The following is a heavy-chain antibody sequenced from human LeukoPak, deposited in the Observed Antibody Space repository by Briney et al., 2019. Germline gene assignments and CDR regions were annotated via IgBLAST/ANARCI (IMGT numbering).Heavy chain of an antibody. D-gene: IGHD6-25*01. Sequence: SETLSLTCGVSGGSVSSTNWWTWIRQPPGKGLEWIGEVHLDGRTNFNPSLKSRLTMSVDLSENHVSLTLTSVTAADTAVYYCAREGGFYRPLDYSGQGTLVTVSS. CDR2: VHLDGRT. CDR1: GGSVSSTNW. CDR3: AREGGFYRPLDY. V-gene: IGHV4-4*02. J-gene: IGHJ4*02.